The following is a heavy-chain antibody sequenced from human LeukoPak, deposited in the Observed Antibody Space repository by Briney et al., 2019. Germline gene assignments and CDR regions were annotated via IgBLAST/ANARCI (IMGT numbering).Heavy chain of an antibody. CDR1: GYTFTNYA. V-gene: IGHV1-2*02. J-gene: IGHJ4*02. Sequence: GASVKVSCKASGYTFTNYAMNWVRQAPGQGLEWMGWINPNSGGTNYAQKFQGRVTMTRDTSITTAYMELRRLRSDDTAVYYCARGTAEGYTYGRYYFDYWGQGTLVTVSS. CDR3: ARGTAEGYTYGRYYFDY. D-gene: IGHD5-18*01. CDR2: INPNSGGT.